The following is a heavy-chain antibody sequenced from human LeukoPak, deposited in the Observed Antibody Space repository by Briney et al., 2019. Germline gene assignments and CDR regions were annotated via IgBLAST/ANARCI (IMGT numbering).Heavy chain of an antibody. D-gene: IGHD6-13*01. CDR3: TTPAAGPRAAYSQH. CDR1: GFTFSSYS. V-gene: IGHV3-21*01. J-gene: IGHJ1*01. Sequence: GGSLRLSCAASGFTFSSYSMNWVRQAPGKGLEWVSSIRDNSVYIYSADSVKGRFATSRDNAKNSLYLQMNSLRAEDTAVYYCTTPAAGPRAAYSQHWGQGTLVTVSS. CDR2: IRDNSVYI.